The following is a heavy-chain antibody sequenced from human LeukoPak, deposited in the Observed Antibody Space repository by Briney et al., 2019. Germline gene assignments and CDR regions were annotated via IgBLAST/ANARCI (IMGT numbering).Heavy chain of an antibody. V-gene: IGHV3-23*01. CDR3: ARGKYSNGWYYFDY. CDR2: ISGSGVST. J-gene: IGHJ4*02. CDR1: GFTFSSYA. D-gene: IGHD6-19*01. Sequence: GGSLRLSCAASGFTFSSYAMSWVRQAPGRGLEWVSAISGSGVSTYYADSVKGRLTISRDNSKNTLYLQLNSLRAEDTAVYYCARGKYSNGWYYFDYWGQGTLVTVSS.